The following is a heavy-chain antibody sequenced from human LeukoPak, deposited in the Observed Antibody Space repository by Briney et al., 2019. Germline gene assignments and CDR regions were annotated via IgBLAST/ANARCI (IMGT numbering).Heavy chain of an antibody. Sequence: KTSETLSLTCAVYGGSFSGYYWSWIRQPPGKGLEWIGEINHSGSTNYNPSLKGRVTIPVDTSKNQFSLKLSSVTAADTAVYYCARLGSSGWYPHYYYYYGMDVWGQGTTVTVS. CDR2: INHSGST. CDR1: GGSFSGYY. D-gene: IGHD6-19*01. V-gene: IGHV4-34*01. J-gene: IGHJ6*02. CDR3: ARLGSSGWYPHYYYYYGMDV.